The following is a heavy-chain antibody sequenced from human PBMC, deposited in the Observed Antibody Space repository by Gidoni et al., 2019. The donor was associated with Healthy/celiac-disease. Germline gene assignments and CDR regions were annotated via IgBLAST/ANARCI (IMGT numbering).Heavy chain of an antibody. V-gene: IGHV4-34*01. D-gene: IGHD3-22*01. CDR1: GGSFSGYY. CDR3: ARGRDSSGYRRFFDY. CDR2: INHSGST. Sequence: QVQLQQWGAGLFKPSETLSLTFAVYGGSFSGYYWSWIRQPPGKGLEWIGEINHSGSTNYNPSLKSRVTISVDTSKNQFSLKLSSVTAADTAVYYCARGRDSSGYRRFFDYWGQGTLVTVSS. J-gene: IGHJ4*02.